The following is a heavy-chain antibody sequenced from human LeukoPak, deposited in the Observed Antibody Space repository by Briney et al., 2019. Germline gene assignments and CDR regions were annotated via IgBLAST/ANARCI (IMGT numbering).Heavy chain of an antibody. V-gene: IGHV3-15*01. CDR1: GFTFSNAW. J-gene: IGHJ3*02. D-gene: IGHD4-23*01. CDR2: IKSKTDGGTT. CDR3: TRGLRWYLDVFDI. Sequence: GGSLRLSCAASGFTFSNAWMSWVRQAPGKGLEWVGRIKSKTDGGTTDYAAPVKGRLTISRDDSKNTLYLQMNSLKTEDTAVYYCTRGLRWYLDVFDIWGQGTMVTVSS.